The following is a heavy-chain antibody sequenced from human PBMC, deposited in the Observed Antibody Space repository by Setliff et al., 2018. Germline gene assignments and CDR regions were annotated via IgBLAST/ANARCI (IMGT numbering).Heavy chain of an antibody. Sequence: WASVKVSCKASGYSFTNYGVSWVRQAPGQGLEWMGWISTHNGNINYAQKFQGRVTMTEDTSTDTAYMELSSLRSEDTAVYYCATGAYYYDSSGYPAEYFQHWGQGTLVTSPQ. CDR2: ISTHNGNI. CDR3: ATGAYYYDSSGYPAEYFQH. D-gene: IGHD3-22*01. V-gene: IGHV1-18*01. CDR1: GYSFTNYG. J-gene: IGHJ1*01.